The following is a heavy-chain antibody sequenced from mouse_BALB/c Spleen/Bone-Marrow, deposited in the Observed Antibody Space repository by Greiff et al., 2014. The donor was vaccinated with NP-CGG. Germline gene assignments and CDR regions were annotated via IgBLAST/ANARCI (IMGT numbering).Heavy chain of an antibody. V-gene: IGHV3-6*02. CDR2: ISYDGSN. D-gene: IGHD1-1*01. Sequence: VQLQQSRPGLVKPSQSLSLTCSVTGYSITSGYYWNWIRQFPGNKLEWMGYISYDGSNNYNPSLKNRISITRDTPKNQFFLKLNSVTTEDTATYYCASYFYYAMDYWGQGTSDTVSS. CDR1: GYSITSGYY. CDR3: ASYFYYAMDY. J-gene: IGHJ4*01.